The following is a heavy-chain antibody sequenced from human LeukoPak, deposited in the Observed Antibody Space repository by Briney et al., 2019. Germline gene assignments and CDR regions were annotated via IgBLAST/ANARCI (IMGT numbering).Heavy chain of an antibody. J-gene: IGHJ6*03. CDR1: GFTLSSYG. Sequence: PGGSLRLSCAASGFTLSSYGMHWVRQAPGKGLEWVAFIRYDGSNKYYADSVKGRFTISRDNSKNTLYLQMNSLRAEDTAVYYCAKDPDYYGSGSYYMDVWGKGTTVTISS. CDR2: IRYDGSNK. CDR3: AKDPDYYGSGSYYMDV. V-gene: IGHV3-30*02. D-gene: IGHD3-10*01.